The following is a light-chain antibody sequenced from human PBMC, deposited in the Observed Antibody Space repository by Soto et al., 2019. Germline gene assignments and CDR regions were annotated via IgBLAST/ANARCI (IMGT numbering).Light chain of an antibody. CDR1: SSDVGGYNY. J-gene: IGLJ1*01. CDR2: EVN. V-gene: IGLV2-8*01. CDR3: SSYAGKSNFFYV. Sequence: QSVLTQPPSASGSPGQSVTISCTGTSSDVGGYNYVSWYQQHPGKAPKLMIYEVNKRPSGVPDRFSGSKSGNTASLTVSGLQAEDEADYYCSSYAGKSNFFYVFGTGNNVTVL.